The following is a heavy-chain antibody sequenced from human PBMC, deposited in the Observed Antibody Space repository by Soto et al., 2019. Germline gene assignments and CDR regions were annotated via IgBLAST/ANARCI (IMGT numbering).Heavy chain of an antibody. D-gene: IGHD4-4*01. V-gene: IGHV3-21*01. J-gene: IGHJ4*02. Sequence: EVQLVESGGDLVKPGGSLRLSCAAYGFTFSTYSMNWVRQAPGKGLEWVSSISSSSSFIYYADSVKGRFTISRDNAKNSLFLQMNSLRAEDTAVYYCAKDRGNSNPSEFDYWGQGTLVAVSS. CDR2: ISSSSSFI. CDR3: AKDRGNSNPSEFDY. CDR1: GFTFSTYS.